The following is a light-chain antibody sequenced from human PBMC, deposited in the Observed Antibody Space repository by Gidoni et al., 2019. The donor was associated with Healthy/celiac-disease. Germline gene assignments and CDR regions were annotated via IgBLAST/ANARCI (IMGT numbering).Light chain of an antibody. CDR3: QQLNSYPREFT. J-gene: IGKJ3*01. CDR1: QGISSY. V-gene: IGKV1-9*01. CDR2: AAS. Sequence: DIQLTQSPSFLSASLGDRLTITCRASQGISSYLAWSQQKPGKAPKLLISAASTLQSGVPSRFSGSGSGTEFALTISSLQPEDVATYYCQQLNSYPREFTFGPGTKVDIK.